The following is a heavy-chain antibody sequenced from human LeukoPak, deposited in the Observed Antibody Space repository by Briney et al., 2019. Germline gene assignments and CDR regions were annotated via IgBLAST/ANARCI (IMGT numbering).Heavy chain of an antibody. CDR1: GFTFRSYA. V-gene: IGHV3-23*01. CDR3: AKVQGVRAAAGTPYLFDY. Sequence: GGSLRLSCAASGFTFRSYAMSWVRQAPGKGLEWVSAISAGAGTTYYADSVEGRFTISRDNAKNSLYLQMNSLRAEDTALYYCAKVQGVRAAAGTPYLFDYWGQGTLVTVSS. CDR2: ISAGAGTT. D-gene: IGHD6-13*01. J-gene: IGHJ4*02.